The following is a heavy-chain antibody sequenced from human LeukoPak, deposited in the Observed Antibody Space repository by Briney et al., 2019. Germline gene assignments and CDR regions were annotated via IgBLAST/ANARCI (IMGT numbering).Heavy chain of an antibody. J-gene: IGHJ3*02. CDR3: ARDGDSSGWPGAFDI. D-gene: IGHD6-19*01. Sequence: PSETLSLTCTVSGGSISSGGYYWSWIRRHPGKGLEWIGYIYYSGSTYYNPSLKSRVTISVDTSKNQFSLKLSSVTAADTAVYYCARDGDSSGWPGAFDIWGQGTMVTVSS. CDR1: GGSISSGGYY. V-gene: IGHV4-31*03. CDR2: IYYSGST.